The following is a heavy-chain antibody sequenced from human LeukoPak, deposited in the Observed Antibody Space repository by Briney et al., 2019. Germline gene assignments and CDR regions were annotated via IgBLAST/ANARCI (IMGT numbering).Heavy chain of an antibody. V-gene: IGHV1-46*01. J-gene: IGHJ6*02. Sequence: ASVKVSCKASGYTFTSYYMHWVRQAPGQGLEWMGIINPSGGSTSYAQKFQGRVTMTRDTSTSTVYMELSSLRSEDTAVYYCARDRYCSSTSCLATPQNGMDVWGQGTTVTVSS. CDR2: INPSGGST. CDR1: GYTFTSYY. CDR3: ARDRYCSSTSCLATPQNGMDV. D-gene: IGHD2-2*01.